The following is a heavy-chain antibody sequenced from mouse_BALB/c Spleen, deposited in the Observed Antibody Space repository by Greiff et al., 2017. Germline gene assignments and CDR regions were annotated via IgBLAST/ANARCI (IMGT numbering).Heavy chain of an antibody. J-gene: IGHJ2*01. CDR2: IYPGNGDT. D-gene: IGHD2-2*01. V-gene: IGHV1-12*01. Sequence: QVQLQQSGAELVKPGASVKMSCKASGYTFTSYNMHWVKQTPGQGLEWIGAIYPGNGDTSYNQKFKGKATLTADKSSSTAYMQLSSLTSEDSAVYYCARFGYDNYFDYWGQGTTLTVSS. CDR3: ARFGYDNYFDY. CDR1: GYTFTSYN.